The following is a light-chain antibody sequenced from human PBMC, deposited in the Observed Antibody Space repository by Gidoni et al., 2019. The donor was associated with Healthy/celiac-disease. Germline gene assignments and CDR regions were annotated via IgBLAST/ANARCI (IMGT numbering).Light chain of an antibody. J-gene: IGLJ2*01. CDR3: SSYAGSNNPVV. Sequence: QSALTQPPSASGSPGQSVTISCTGTSSDVGGYNYVSWYQQHPGKAPKLMIYEVSKRPSGVPDRFSGLQAEDEADYYCSSYAGSNNPVVFGGGTKLTVL. CDR1: SSDVGGYNY. V-gene: IGLV2-8*01. CDR2: EVS.